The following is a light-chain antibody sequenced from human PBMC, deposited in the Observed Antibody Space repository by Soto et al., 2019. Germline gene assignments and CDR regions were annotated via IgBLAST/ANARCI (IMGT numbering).Light chain of an antibody. CDR1: QSVSSN. CDR3: QQYNNGIT. Sequence: EIVMTQSPATLSVSPGERATLSCRASQSVSSNLAWYQQKPGQAPRLLIYGASTRATGIPARFSGSGSGTAFTLTISSLQSEDFAVYYCQQYNNGITFGGGTNVEIK. J-gene: IGKJ4*01. CDR2: GAS. V-gene: IGKV3-15*01.